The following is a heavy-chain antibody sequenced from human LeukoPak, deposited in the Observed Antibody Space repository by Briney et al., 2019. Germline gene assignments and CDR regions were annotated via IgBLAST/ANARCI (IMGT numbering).Heavy chain of an antibody. J-gene: IGHJ4*02. D-gene: IGHD4-17*01. CDR2: IWYDGSNK. CDR3: AREQTPDYGDYSSFAY. CDR1: GFTFSSYG. Sequence: GGSLRLSCAASGFTFSSYGMHWVRQAPGKGLEWVAVIWYDGSNKYYADSVKGRFTISRDNSENTLYLQMNSLRAEDTAVYYCAREQTPDYGDYSSFAYWGQGTLVTVSS. V-gene: IGHV3-33*01.